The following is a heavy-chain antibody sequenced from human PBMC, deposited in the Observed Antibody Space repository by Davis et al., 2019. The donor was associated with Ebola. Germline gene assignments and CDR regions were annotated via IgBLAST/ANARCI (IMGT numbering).Heavy chain of an antibody. Sequence: GESLKIPCAAPGFIFNHYGMHWVRQAPGKGLDWVAVIWSDGHTKYYADTVKGRFTISRDNSKNTVYLQMDSLRVEDTAMYYCARSYYGGDYFDYWGQGTLVTVSS. CDR2: IWSDGHTK. CDR1: GFIFNHYG. D-gene: IGHD3-10*01. CDR3: ARSYYGGDYFDY. J-gene: IGHJ4*02. V-gene: IGHV3-33*01.